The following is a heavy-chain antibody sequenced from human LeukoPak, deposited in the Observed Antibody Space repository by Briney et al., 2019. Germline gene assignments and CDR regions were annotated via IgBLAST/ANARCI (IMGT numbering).Heavy chain of an antibody. CDR2: INPSGGST. Sequence: ASVTVSCKASGYTFTSYYMHWVRQAPGQGLEWMGIINPSGGSTSYAQKFQGRVTMTRDTSTSTVYMELSSLRSEDTAVYYCARLGEVWSGYNYYFDYWGQGTLVTVSS. CDR3: ARLGEVWSGYNYYFDY. V-gene: IGHV1-46*01. D-gene: IGHD3-3*01. J-gene: IGHJ4*02. CDR1: GYTFTSYY.